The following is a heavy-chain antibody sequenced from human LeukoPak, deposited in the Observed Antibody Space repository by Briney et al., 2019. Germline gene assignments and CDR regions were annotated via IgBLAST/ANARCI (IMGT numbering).Heavy chain of an antibody. J-gene: IGHJ4*02. CDR1: GFAFSDYF. CDR3: ARHTIESTMATYDC. V-gene: IGHV3-11*01. Sequence: GGSLRLSCAASGFAFSDYFMSWIRQAPGKGLEWIAYISSDSNIIYYADSVKGRFIISRDNAQNSLFLQMSSLRAEDTAVYYCARHTIESTMATYDCWGQGALVTVSS. D-gene: IGHD3-10*01. CDR2: ISSDSNII.